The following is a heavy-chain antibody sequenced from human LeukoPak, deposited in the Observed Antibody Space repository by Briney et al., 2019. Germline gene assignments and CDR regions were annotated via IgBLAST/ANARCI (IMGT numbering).Heavy chain of an antibody. CDR2: IYTSGST. CDR3: ARVAIAAAGAPDYYYYYMDV. J-gene: IGHJ6*03. CDR1: GGSISSYY. V-gene: IGHV4-4*07. D-gene: IGHD6-13*01. Sequence: PSETLSLTCTVSGGSISSYYWSWIRQPAGKGLEWLGRIYTSGSTNDNPSLKSRVTISLDKSKNQFSLKLTSVTAADTAVYYCARVAIAAAGAPDYYYYYMDVWGKGTTVTVSS.